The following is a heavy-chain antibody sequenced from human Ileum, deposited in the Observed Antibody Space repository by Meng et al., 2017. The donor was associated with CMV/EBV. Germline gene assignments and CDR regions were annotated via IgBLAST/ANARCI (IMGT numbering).Heavy chain of an antibody. CDR1: GFTFSNYW. CDR2: IGGDGSIT. D-gene: IGHD6-19*01. Sequence: EVQLVESGGGLVQPVASLRLSCAASGFTFSNYWMHWVRQAQGKGLVWVSRIGGDGSITNYADSAKGRFTISRDNAKNTLYLQMNSLRDEDTAVYYCINFSSGWHWGQGTLVTVSS. V-gene: IGHV3-74*01. CDR3: INFSSGWH. J-gene: IGHJ1*01.